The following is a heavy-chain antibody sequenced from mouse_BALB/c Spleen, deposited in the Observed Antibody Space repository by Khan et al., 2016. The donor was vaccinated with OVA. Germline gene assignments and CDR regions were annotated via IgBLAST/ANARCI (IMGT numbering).Heavy chain of an antibody. CDR3: ARTARIKY. CDR2: ISYSGST. J-gene: IGHJ2*01. V-gene: IGHV3-2*02. D-gene: IGHD1-2*01. Sequence: EVQLQESGPGLVKPSQSLSLTCTVTGYSITSGYGWNWIRQFPGNKLEWMGYISYSGSTNYNPSLKSRISLTRDTSKNQFFLQLNSVTIEDTATYDCARTARIKYWGQGTTLTVSS. CDR1: GYSITSGYG.